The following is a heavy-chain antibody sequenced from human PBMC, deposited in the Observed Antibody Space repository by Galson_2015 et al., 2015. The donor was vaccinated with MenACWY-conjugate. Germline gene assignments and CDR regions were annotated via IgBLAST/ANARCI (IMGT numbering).Heavy chain of an antibody. Sequence: QSGAEVKKPGESLKISCKGSGYNFAAYWIAWVRQMPGRGLEWMGIVYPGDSDTRYSPSFQGQVTISADKSISTAYLQYSSLQASDTAIYYCARHGGGYYTSSSRSVDFWGQGTLVTVSS. V-gene: IGHV5-51*01. CDR3: ARHGGGYYTSSSRSVDF. J-gene: IGHJ4*02. CDR2: VYPGDSDT. D-gene: IGHD6-6*01. CDR1: GYNFAAYW.